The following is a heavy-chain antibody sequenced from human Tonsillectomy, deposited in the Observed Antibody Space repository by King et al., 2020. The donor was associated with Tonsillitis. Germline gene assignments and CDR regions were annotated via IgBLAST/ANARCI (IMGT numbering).Heavy chain of an antibody. Sequence: EVHLVESGGGLVQPGGSLRLSCAASGFTFSTYWLTWVRQAPGKGLEWVANIKKDGSETYYVDSVKGRFTVSRDNAKNSLYLQMNSLRAEDTAVYYCARDSSPALSGSWYDAFDIWGQGTMVTVSS. V-gene: IGHV3-7*01. CDR2: IKKDGSET. CDR3: ARDSSPALSGSWYDAFDI. J-gene: IGHJ3*02. D-gene: IGHD2-15*01. CDR1: GFTFSTYW.